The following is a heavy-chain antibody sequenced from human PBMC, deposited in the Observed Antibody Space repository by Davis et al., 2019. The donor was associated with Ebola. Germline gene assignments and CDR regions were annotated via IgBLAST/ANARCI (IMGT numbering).Heavy chain of an antibody. CDR2: INSDGSST. V-gene: IGHV3-74*01. CDR3: ARDAKTTAVGNYYYGMDV. CDR1: GFTFSSYW. D-gene: IGHD1-14*01. J-gene: IGHJ6*02. Sequence: GESLKISCAASGFTFSSYWMHWVRQAPGKGLVWVSRINSDGSSTSYADSVKGRLTISRDNAKNTLYLQMNSLRAEDTAVYYCARDAKTTAVGNYYYGMDVWGQGTTVTVSS.